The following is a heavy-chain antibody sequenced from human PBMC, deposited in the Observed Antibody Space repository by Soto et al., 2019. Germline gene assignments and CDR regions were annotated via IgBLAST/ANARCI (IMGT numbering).Heavy chain of an antibody. Sequence: GGSLRLSCAASGFTFSSYSMNWVRQAPGKGLEWVSSISSSSSYIYYADSVKGRFNISRDNAKNSLYLQMNSLRAEDTAVYYCARELGYYDSSGYVGLDYWGQGTLVTVSS. J-gene: IGHJ4*02. CDR1: GFTFSSYS. CDR2: ISSSSSYI. D-gene: IGHD3-22*01. V-gene: IGHV3-21*01. CDR3: ARELGYYDSSGYVGLDY.